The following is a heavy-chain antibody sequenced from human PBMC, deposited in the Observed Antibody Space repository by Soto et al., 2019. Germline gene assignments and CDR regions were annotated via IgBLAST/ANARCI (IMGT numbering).Heavy chain of an antibody. Sequence: PSETLSLTCTVSGDSITSGDYYWSWVRQPPGKGLEWIGYIFYSGSTYYKASLKSRVTISLDMSRNQFSLKLTSVTAADTAAYYCARAEVAVAGSGWFDAWGHGTLVTVSS. D-gene: IGHD6-19*01. CDR2: IFYSGST. J-gene: IGHJ5*01. V-gene: IGHV4-30-4*01. CDR1: GDSITSGDYY. CDR3: ARAEVAVAGSGWFDA.